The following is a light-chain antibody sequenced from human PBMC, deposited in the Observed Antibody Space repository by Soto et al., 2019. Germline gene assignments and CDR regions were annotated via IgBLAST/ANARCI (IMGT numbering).Light chain of an antibody. Sequence: QSALTQPASVSGSPGQSITISCTGTSSDVGGYKYVSWYQQHPGKASKLMIYEVNNRPSGVSNRFSGSKSGNTASLTISGLQAEDEADYYCSSYTSSSTLLYVFGTGTKV. V-gene: IGLV2-14*01. CDR2: EVN. J-gene: IGLJ1*01. CDR3: SSYTSSSTLLYV. CDR1: SSDVGGYKY.